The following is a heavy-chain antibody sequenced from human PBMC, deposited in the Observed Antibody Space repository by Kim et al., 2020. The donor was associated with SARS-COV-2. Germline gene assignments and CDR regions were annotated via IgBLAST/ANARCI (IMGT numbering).Heavy chain of an antibody. CDR3: ARGVKCITMIVVVTVTMYWGDP. J-gene: IGHJ5*02. CDR1: GYTFTSYD. Sequence: ASVKVSCKASGYTFTSYDINWVRQATGQGLEWMGWMNPNSGNTGYAQKFQGRVTMTRNTSISTAYMELSSLRSEDTAVYYCARGVKCITMIVVVTVTMYWGDPGGQGTLVTVSS. CDR2: MNPNSGNT. D-gene: IGHD3-22*01. V-gene: IGHV1-8*01.